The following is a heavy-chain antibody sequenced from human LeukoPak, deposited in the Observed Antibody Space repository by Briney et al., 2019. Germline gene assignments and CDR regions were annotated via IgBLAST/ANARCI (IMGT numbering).Heavy chain of an antibody. Sequence: SETLSLTCSVSGGSVSSYYWSWVRQTPGKGLEWIGYISQTETTDYGPSLKSRVTMPLDTSKNQFSLKLSSVTAADTAVYYCARTSVYYYGSGSYLKRRYSWFDPWGQGTLVTVSS. J-gene: IGHJ5*02. CDR1: GGSVSSYY. V-gene: IGHV4-59*02. CDR3: ARTSVYYYGSGSYLKRRYSWFDP. D-gene: IGHD3-10*01. CDR2: ISQTETT.